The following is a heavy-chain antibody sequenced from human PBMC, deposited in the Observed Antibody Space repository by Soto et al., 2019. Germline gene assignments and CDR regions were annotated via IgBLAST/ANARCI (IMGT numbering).Heavy chain of an antibody. V-gene: IGHV3-7*01. CDR3: ARVSLVLMVYATLGPPGWFDP. CDR2: IKQEGSEE. Sequence: PGGSLRLSCAASGFTFSSYWMSWVRQAPGKGLEWVATIKQEGSEEYYVDSVKGRFTISRDNANNSVYLQMNSLRAEDTAVYYCARVSLVLMVYATLGPPGWFDPWGQGTLVTVSS. CDR1: GFTFSSYW. J-gene: IGHJ5*02. D-gene: IGHD2-8*01.